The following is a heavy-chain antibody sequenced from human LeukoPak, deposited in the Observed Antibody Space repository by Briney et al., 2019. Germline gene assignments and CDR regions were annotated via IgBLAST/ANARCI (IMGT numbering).Heavy chain of an antibody. CDR1: GGSVSSGSYY. CDR3: ARVGYQLLYDY. D-gene: IGHD2-2*02. Sequence: PSETLSLTCTVSGGSVSSGSYYWSWIRQPPGKGLEWIGYIYYSGSTNYNPSLKSRVIISVDTSKNQFSLKLSSVTAADTAVYYCARVGYQLLYDYWGRGTLVTVSS. CDR2: IYYSGST. J-gene: IGHJ4*02. V-gene: IGHV4-61*01.